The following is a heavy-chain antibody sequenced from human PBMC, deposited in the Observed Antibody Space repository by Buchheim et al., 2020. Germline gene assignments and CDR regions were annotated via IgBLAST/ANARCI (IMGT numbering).Heavy chain of an antibody. CDR2: IKSDESIT. V-gene: IGHV3-74*01. CDR3: IRDLFGECDY. J-gene: IGHJ4*02. Sequence: VQLVESGGGLVQPGGSLRLSCAASGFTFSSSWMHWVRQAPGKGLVWVSRIKSDESITTYADSVKGRFTISRDNAKSTLYLQRSGLRAEETAVYYCIRDLFGECDYWGQGTL. CDR1: GFTFSSSW. D-gene: IGHD3-3*01.